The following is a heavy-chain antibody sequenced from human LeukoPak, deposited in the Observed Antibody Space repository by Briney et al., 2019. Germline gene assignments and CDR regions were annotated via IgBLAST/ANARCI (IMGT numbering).Heavy chain of an antibody. CDR1: GAPVSNYY. Sequence: PSETLSLTCTVSGAPVSNYYWSWIRQPPGKGLEWIGYIYYSGSTYYNPSLKSRVTISVDTSKNQFSLKLNSVTAADTAVYFCARKGAAGPSFDYWGQGTLVTVSS. CDR3: ARKGAAGPSFDY. J-gene: IGHJ4*02. CDR2: IYYSGST. D-gene: IGHD6-13*01. V-gene: IGHV4-59*08.